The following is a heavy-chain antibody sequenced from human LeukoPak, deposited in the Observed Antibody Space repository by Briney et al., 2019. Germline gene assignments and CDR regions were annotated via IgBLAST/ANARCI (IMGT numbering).Heavy chain of an antibody. V-gene: IGHV1-2*02. Sequence: ASVKVSCKASGYTFTSYDINWVRQAPGQGLEWMGWINPNSGGTNYAQKFQGRVTMTRDTSISIAYMELSRLRSDDTAVYYCARDLGSSPDYWGQGTLVTVSS. CDR1: GYTFTSYD. J-gene: IGHJ4*02. CDR2: INPNSGGT. D-gene: IGHD6-6*01. CDR3: ARDLGSSPDY.